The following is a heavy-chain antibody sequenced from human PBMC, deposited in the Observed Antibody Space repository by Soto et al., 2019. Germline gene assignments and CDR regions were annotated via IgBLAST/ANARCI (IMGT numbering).Heavy chain of an antibody. V-gene: IGHV1-69*04. CDR1: GGTFSSYT. CDR2: IIPILGIA. J-gene: IGHJ6*02. Sequence: SVKVSWKASGGTFSSYTISWGRQAPGQGLEWMGRIIPILGIANYAQKFQGRVTITADKSTSTAYMELSSLRSEDTAVYYCARDLRDIVVVPAAIRYCSGGSCYGSSYGMDVWG. CDR3: ARDLRDIVVVPAAIRYCSGGSCYGSSYGMDV. D-gene: IGHD2-2*01.